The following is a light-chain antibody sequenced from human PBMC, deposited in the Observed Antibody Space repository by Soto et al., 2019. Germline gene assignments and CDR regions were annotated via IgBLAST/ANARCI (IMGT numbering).Light chain of an antibody. CDR1: QSVSDSY. V-gene: IGKV3-20*01. CDR2: AS. J-gene: IGKJ3*01. Sequence: EIVLTQSPGTLSSSPGERATLSCRASQSVSDSYLAWYQQKPGQAPRLLIYASSRATGIPDRFSGSGSGTDFTLTISRLEPEDFAVYYCQHYGTSALFGPGTTVDIK. CDR3: QHYGTSAL.